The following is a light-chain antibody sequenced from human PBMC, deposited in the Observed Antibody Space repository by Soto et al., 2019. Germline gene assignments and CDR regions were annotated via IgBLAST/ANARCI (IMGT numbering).Light chain of an antibody. CDR2: IND. CDR1: ISNIGRNT. CDR3: ASWDGLLNGYV. V-gene: IGLV1-44*01. Sequence: QSGVTQPPSASGTPGQRVAISCFGNISNIGRNTVNWYQQLPGAAPKLLIYINDQRPSGVPDRISGSKSESSASLATSGLQSEDETELYGASWDGLLNGYVFGTGTKVTV. J-gene: IGLJ1*01.